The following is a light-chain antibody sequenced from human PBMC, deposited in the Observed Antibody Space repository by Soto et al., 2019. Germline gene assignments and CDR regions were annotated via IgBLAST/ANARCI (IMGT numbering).Light chain of an antibody. V-gene: IGKV1-5*01. Sequence: ITLTPSTLAASVGDRCTITFRASQSISRSLAWYQQKPGKAPNLLIYDASSLESGVPSRFSGSGFGTEFTLTISSLQPDDFATYYCQQYNSYLLTFGPGTKVDI. CDR3: QQYNSYLLT. J-gene: IGKJ3*01. CDR2: DAS. CDR1: QSISRS.